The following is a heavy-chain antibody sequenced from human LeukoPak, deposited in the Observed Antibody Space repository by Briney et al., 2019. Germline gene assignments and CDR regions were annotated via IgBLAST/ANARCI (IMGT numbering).Heavy chain of an antibody. CDR3: ARAYDSSGRKFDY. V-gene: IGHV5-51*01. CDR2: IYPGDSDS. D-gene: IGHD3-22*01. CDR1: GYSFTSYW. J-gene: IGHJ4*02. Sequence: KVSCKASGYSFTSYWIGWVRQMPGGGLEWMGAIYPGDSDSRYSPSFLGQVTISADRSITTAYLQWSSLQASDTAMYYCARAYDSSGRKFDYWGQGTLVTVPS.